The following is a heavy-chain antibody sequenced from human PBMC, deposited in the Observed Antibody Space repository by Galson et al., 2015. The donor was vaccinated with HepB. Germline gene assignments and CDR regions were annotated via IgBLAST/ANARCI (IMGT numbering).Heavy chain of an antibody. J-gene: IGHJ6*02. V-gene: IGHV1-69*13. D-gene: IGHD2-2*02. CDR1: GGTFSSYA. CDR3: ARGVVGYCSSTSCYTPFGYYYYGMDV. CDR2: IIPIFGTA. Sequence: SVKVSCKASGGTFSSYAISWVRQAPGQGLEWMGGIIPIFGTANYAQKFQGRVTITADESTSTAYMELSSLRSEDTAVYYCARGVVGYCSSTSCYTPFGYYYYGMDVWGQGTTVTVSS.